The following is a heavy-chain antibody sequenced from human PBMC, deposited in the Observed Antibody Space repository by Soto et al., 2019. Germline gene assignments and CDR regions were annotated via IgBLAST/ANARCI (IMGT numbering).Heavy chain of an antibody. D-gene: IGHD3-22*01. CDR3: ARDNYYYDSSGYYFEGPKYLQH. J-gene: IGHJ1*01. CDR2: ISSSSSTI. Sequence: EVQLVESGGGLVQPGGSLRLSCAASGFTFSSYSMNWVRQAPGKGLEWVSYISSSSSTIYYADSVKGRFTISRDNAKNSLNLQMNILRDEDTVVYYCARDNYYYDSSGYYFEGPKYLQHWGQGTLVTVSS. V-gene: IGHV3-48*02. CDR1: GFTFSSYS.